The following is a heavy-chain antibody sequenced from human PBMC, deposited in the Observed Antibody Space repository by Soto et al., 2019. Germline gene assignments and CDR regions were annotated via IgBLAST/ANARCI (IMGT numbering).Heavy chain of an antibody. CDR3: ARGSTVTTSDAFDI. Sequence: SVKVSCKASGGTFSIYTISWVRQAPGQGLEWMGRIIPILGIANYAQKFQGRVTITADKSTSTAYMELSSLRSEDTAVYYCARGSTVTTSDAFDIWGQGTMVTVSS. V-gene: IGHV1-69*02. CDR1: GGTFSIYT. D-gene: IGHD4-17*01. J-gene: IGHJ3*02. CDR2: IIPILGIA.